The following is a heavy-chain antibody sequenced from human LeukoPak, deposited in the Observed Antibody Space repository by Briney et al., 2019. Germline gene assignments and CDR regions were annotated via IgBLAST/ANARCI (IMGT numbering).Heavy chain of an antibody. CDR3: ARGGVNWNYDY. J-gene: IGHJ4*02. Sequence: SETLSLTCTVSGYSISSGYYWGWIRQPPGKGLEWIGSIYHSGSTYYNPSLKSRVTISVDMSKNQFSLKLSSVTAADTAVYYCARGGVNWNYDYWGQGTLVTVSS. CDR2: IYHSGST. CDR1: GYSISSGYY. V-gene: IGHV4-38-2*02. D-gene: IGHD1-7*01.